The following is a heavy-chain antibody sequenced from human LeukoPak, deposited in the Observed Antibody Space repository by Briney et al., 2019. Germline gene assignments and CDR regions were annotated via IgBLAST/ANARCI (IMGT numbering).Heavy chain of an antibody. Sequence: SETLSLTCPVSGGSISSGGYYWSWIRQHPGKGLEWIGYIYYSGSTYYNPSLKSRVTISVDTSKNQFSLKLSSVTAADTAVYYCARGQVAATWSFDYWGQGTLVTVPS. CDR1: GGSISSGGYY. D-gene: IGHD2-15*01. CDR3: ARGQVAATWSFDY. J-gene: IGHJ4*02. V-gene: IGHV4-31*03. CDR2: IYYSGST.